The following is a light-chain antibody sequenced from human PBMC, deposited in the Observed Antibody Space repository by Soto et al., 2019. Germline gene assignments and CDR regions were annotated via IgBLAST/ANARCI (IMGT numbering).Light chain of an antibody. CDR2: ATS. V-gene: IGKV3-20*01. J-gene: IGKJ1*01. CDR1: HRVSSY. Sequence: LTQSVATLSLSPGERATLSCRAGHRVSSYLAWYQQKPGQAPKLLIYATSSMASGIPYRFSGSGSQTDFTLTISSLQPEDFAVYYCQQYGTSPRTFGQGTKVDIK. CDR3: QQYGTSPRT.